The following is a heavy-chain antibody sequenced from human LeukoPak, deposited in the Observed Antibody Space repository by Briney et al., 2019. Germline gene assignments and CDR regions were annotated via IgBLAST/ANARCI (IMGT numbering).Heavy chain of an antibody. CDR3: ARVRIAGATTWEY. J-gene: IGHJ4*02. D-gene: IGHD1-26*01. CDR2: INPNSGGT. CDR1: GYTFTGYY. Sequence: GASVKVSCKASGYTFTGYYIHWVRQAPGQGPEWMGWINPNSGGTNYAQKFQGRVTMTRDASTSTAYMELSSLTSDDTAVYYCARVRIAGATTWEYWGQGTLVTVSS. V-gene: IGHV1-2*02.